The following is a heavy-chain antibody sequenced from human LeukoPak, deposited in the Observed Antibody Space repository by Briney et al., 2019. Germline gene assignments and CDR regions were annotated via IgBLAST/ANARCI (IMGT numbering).Heavy chain of an antibody. V-gene: IGHV4-38-2*01. CDR3: ARYDSRGSASTKFDY. D-gene: IGHD3-3*01. CDR1: GYSLGKNYY. J-gene: IGHJ4*02. Sequence: SETLSLICAVSGYSLGKNYYWGWIRQSPGKGLEWIGRIYGRASTSYNPSLMNRVTMSVDTSKNHFSLQLTSVTAADTAVYYCARYDSRGSASTKFDYWGPGIQVTVSS. CDR2: IYGRAST.